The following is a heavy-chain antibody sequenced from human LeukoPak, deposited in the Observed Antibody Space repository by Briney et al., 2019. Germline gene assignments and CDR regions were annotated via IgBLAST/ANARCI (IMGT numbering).Heavy chain of an antibody. CDR3: TRDRGYDYFFDY. V-gene: IGHV1-2*05. CDR1: GYTFTGYY. CDR2: INPNSGST. J-gene: IGHJ4*02. D-gene: IGHD5-12*01. Sequence: ASVKVSCKASGYTFTGYYMHWVRQAPGQGLEWMGRINPNSGSTNYAQKFQGRVTMTRDTSISTAYMELSRLRSDDTVVYYCTRDRGYDYFFDYWGQGTLVTVSS.